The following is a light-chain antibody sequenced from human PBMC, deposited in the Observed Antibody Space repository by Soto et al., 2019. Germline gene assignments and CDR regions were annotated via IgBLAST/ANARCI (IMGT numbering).Light chain of an antibody. Sequence: DNVMTQSPDSLTVSLGERVTITCKSSQNIFYSPNNKNYFAWYQHKPGQRPKLLIYWASTRDSGVPDRFSGSGSGTDFTLTITSLQAEDVAVYYGLQYNPTPQTFGHGTKVEVK. J-gene: IGKJ1*01. CDR1: QNIFYSPNNKNY. V-gene: IGKV4-1*01. CDR2: WAS. CDR3: LQYNPTPQT.